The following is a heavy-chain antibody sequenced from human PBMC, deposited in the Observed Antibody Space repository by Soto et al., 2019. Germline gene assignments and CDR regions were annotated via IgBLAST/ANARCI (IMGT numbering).Heavy chain of an antibody. CDR1: GYSFTNYW. CDR2: IYPGDSDT. D-gene: IGHD1-20*01. V-gene: IGHV5-51*01. J-gene: IGHJ3*02. CDR3: ARHKGGGAYITGTTNAFHI. Sequence: GESLKISCKGSGYSFTNYWIGWVRQMPGKGLEWMGIIYPGDSDTRYSPSFEGQVTISADKSISTAYLQLSSLKASDTAMYYCARHKGGGAYITGTTNAFHIWGQGTMVTVSS.